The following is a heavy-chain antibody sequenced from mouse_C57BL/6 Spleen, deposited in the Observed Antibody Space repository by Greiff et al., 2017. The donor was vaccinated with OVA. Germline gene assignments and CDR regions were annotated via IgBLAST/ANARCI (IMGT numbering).Heavy chain of an antibody. CDR3: AGDLYGSTVFAY. J-gene: IGHJ3*01. V-gene: IGHV12-3*01. CDR2: ITHSGET. Sequence: VQLQQSGPGLVKPSQSLFLTCSITGFPITSGYYWIWIRQSPGKPLEWMGYITHSGETFYNPSLQSPISITRETSKNQFFLQLNSVTTEDTAMYYWAGDLYGSTVFAYWGQGTLVTVSA. CDR1: GFPITSGYY. D-gene: IGHD1-1*01.